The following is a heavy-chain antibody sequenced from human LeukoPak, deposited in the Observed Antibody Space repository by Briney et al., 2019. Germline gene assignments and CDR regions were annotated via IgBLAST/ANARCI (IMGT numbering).Heavy chain of an antibody. Sequence: GGSLRLSCSASGFTFSRFWMSWVRQAPGKGLEYVALIKQGGSEIYHMDSVKGRFTISRDDATNSLYQQMNSLRVEDTALYYCARDRESESDSEGDYWGQGTLVTVSS. V-gene: IGHV3-7*01. CDR3: ARDRESESDSEGDY. J-gene: IGHJ4*02. CDR1: GFTFSRFW. CDR2: IKQGGSEI. D-gene: IGHD4-11*01.